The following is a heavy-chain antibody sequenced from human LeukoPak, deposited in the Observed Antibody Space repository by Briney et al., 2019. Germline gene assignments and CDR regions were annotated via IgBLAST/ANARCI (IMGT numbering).Heavy chain of an antibody. CDR2: IKQDGSEK. CDR1: GFSFSRYW. CDR3: ARSLPYEGHDY. J-gene: IGHJ4*02. D-gene: IGHD3-3*01. Sequence: GGSLRLSCAASGFSFSRYWMSWVRQAPGKGLEWVANIKQDGSEKNYVESVKGRFTISRDNAKNTLYLQMNSLRAEDTAVYYCARSLPYEGHDYWGQGTLVTVSS. V-gene: IGHV3-7*01.